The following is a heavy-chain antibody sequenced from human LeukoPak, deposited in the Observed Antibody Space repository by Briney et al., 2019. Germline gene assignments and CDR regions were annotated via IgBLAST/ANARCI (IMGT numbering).Heavy chain of an antibody. CDR1: GGSISSGSYY. CDR3: ARDRAVAGLDY. CDR2: IYTSGST. D-gene: IGHD6-19*01. J-gene: IGHJ4*02. Sequence: SETLSLTCTVSGGSISSGSYYWSWIRQPAGKGLEWIGRIYTSGSTNYNPSLKSRVTISVDTSKNQFSLKLSSVTAADTAVYYCARDRAVAGLDYWGQGTLVTVSS. V-gene: IGHV4-61*02.